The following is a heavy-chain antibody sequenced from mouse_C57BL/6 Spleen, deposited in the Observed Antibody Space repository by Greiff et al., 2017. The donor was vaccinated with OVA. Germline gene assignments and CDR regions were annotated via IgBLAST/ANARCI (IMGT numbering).Heavy chain of an antibody. CDR1: GFTFSNYW. CDR3: TNYYDYGYWYFDV. CDR2: IRLKSDNYAT. J-gene: IGHJ1*03. V-gene: IGHV6-3*01. D-gene: IGHD2-4*01. Sequence: EVKLEESGGGLVQPGGSMKLSCVASGFTFSNYWMNWVRQSPEKGLEWVAQIRLKSDNYATHYAESVKGRFTISRDDSKSSVYLQMNNLRAEDTGIYYCTNYYDYGYWYFDVWGTGTTVTVSS.